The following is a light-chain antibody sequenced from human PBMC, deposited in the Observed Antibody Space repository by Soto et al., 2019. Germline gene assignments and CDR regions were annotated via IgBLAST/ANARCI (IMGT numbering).Light chain of an antibody. V-gene: IGKV3-20*01. Sequence: EIVLTQSPGTLSLSPGETATLSCRASQSVRSNYVASYQQKPGQDPRLLIYGASSRATGTPDTFSGTGSGTDFTLTISRLEPEDFAVYYCQQYGGSPYTFGQGPKLEIK. CDR1: QSVRSNY. CDR2: GAS. J-gene: IGKJ2*01. CDR3: QQYGGSPYT.